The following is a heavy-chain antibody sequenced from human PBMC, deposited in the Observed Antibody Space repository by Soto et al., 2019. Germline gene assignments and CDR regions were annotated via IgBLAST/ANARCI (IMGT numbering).Heavy chain of an antibody. V-gene: IGHV4-59*01. J-gene: IGHJ5*02. Sequence: QVQLQESGPGLVKPSETLSLTCTDSGGSISSYYWSWIRQPPGKGLEWIGYIYYSGSTNYNPSLNSRVAISVNTTKIQFTLNLSSVTAAYTAAIYCARDHAQGGSSWYKGDRFDPWGQGTLVTVSS. CDR1: GGSISSYY. D-gene: IGHD6-13*01. CDR2: IYYSGST. CDR3: ARDHAQGGSSWYKGDRFDP.